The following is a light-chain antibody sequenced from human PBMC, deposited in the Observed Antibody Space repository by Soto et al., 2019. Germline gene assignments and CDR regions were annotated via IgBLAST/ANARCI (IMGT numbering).Light chain of an antibody. J-gene: IGKJ5*01. CDR3: QQSYSTPST. CDR1: QSISSY. V-gene: IGKV1-39*01. Sequence: DIQMTQSPSSLSASVGDRVTITCRASQSISSYLNWYQQKPGKAPKLLIYAASSLQSGVPSRFSGSGSWTDSTLTISSLQPEDFATYYCQQSYSTPSTFGQGTRLEIK. CDR2: AAS.